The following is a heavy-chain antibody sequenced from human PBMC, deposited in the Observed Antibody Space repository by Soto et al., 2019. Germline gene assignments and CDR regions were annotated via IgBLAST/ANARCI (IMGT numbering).Heavy chain of an antibody. CDR2: MRSKADSYAT. CDR3: LSARHHTGGEF. V-gene: IGHV3-73*01. CDR1: GFIFSVST. D-gene: IGHD1-26*01. J-gene: IGHJ4*02. Sequence: VQLVESGGGLVQPGGSLKLSCEASGFIFSVSTMHWVRQASGKGLEWVGRMRSKADSYATAYAASVEGRFTISREGSKNTGVLEMNSPKTGAPAGYFCLSARHHTGGEFWGQGILVTVSS.